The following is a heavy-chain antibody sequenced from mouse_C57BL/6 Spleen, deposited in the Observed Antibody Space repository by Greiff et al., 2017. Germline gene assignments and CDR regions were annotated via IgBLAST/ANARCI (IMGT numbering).Heavy chain of an antibody. CDR1: GYTFTSYW. J-gene: IGHJ2*01. Sequence: QVQLKEPGAELVKPGASVKLSCKASGYTFTSYWMHWVKQRPGQGLEWIGMNHPNSGSTNYNEKFKSKATLTVDKSSSTAYMQLSSLTSEDSAVYYCARGGTLDYWGQGTTLTVSS. CDR3: ARGGTLDY. CDR2: NHPNSGST. D-gene: IGHD3-3*01. V-gene: IGHV1-64*01.